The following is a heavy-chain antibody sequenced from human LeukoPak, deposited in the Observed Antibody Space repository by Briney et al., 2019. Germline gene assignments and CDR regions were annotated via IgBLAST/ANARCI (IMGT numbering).Heavy chain of an antibody. CDR1: GDSISSSTYY. CDR2: IYSSGST. CDR3: ARPAREGSSGRLDAFDI. J-gene: IGHJ3*02. D-gene: IGHD3-22*01. Sequence: SETLSLTCTVSGDSISSSTYYWGWIRQTPGKGPEYIGSIYSSGSTYYNPSLKSRVTISVDTSKNQFSLKLSSVTAADTAVYYCARPAREGSSGRLDAFDIWGQGTMVTVSS. V-gene: IGHV4-39*01.